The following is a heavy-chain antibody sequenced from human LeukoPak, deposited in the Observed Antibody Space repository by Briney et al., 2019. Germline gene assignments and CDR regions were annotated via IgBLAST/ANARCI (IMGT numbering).Heavy chain of an antibody. CDR1: GFTFSSFA. CDR2: ISGSGGST. V-gene: IGHV3-23*01. CDR3: AVAGSGTFDI. J-gene: IGHJ3*02. Sequence: AGGSLRLSCAASGFTFSSFAMSWVRQAPGKGLEWVSTISGSGGSTYYADSVKGRFTISRDNSRNTLSLQMNSLRVEGTAVYYCAVAGSGTFDIWGQGTVVIVSS. D-gene: IGHD3-10*01.